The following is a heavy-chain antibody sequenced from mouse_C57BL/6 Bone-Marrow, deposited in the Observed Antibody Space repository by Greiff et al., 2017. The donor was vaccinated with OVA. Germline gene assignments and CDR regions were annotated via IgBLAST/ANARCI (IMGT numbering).Heavy chain of an antibody. CDR2: ISGGGGNP. CDR1: GFTFSSYT. J-gene: IGHJ3*01. CDR3: ARHDYYGSRDY. D-gene: IGHD1-1*01. Sequence: EVKLVESGGGLVKPGGSLKLSCAASGFTFSSYTMSWVRQTPEKRLEWVATISGGGGNPYYPVSVTGRFTLSRDNAKNLLYLQMSSLRSEDTALYYCARHDYYGSRDYWGQGTLVTVSA. V-gene: IGHV5-9*01.